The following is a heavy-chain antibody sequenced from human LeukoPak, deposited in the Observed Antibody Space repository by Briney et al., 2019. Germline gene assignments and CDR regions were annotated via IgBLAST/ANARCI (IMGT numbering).Heavy chain of an antibody. D-gene: IGHD3-3*01. Sequence: PGGSLRLSCAASGFTFSSYAMSWVRQAPGKGLEWVSAISGSGGSSYYADSVKGRFTISRDNSKNTLYLQMNSLRAEDTAVYYCANRYYDFWSGYDYWGQGTLVTVSS. J-gene: IGHJ4*02. CDR1: GFTFSSYA. CDR3: ANRYYDFWSGYDY. V-gene: IGHV3-23*01. CDR2: ISGSGGSS.